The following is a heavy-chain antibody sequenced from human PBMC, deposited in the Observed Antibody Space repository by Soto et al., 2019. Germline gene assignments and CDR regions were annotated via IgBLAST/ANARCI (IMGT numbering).Heavy chain of an antibody. D-gene: IGHD4-17*01. J-gene: IGHJ4*02. CDR3: AKRSTRTLATVTTGIDY. V-gene: IGHV3-48*01. CDR2: ISSSSSSI. CDR1: GFTFSSYS. Sequence: GGSLRLSCAASGFTFSSYSMNWVRQAPGKGLEWVSYISSSSSSIYYADSVKGRFTISRDNAKNSLYLQMNSLRAEDTAVYYCAKRSTRTLATVTTGIDYWGQGTLVTVSS.